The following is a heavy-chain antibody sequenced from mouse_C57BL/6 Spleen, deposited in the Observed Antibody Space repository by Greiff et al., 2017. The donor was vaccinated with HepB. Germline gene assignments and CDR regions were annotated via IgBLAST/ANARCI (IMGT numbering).Heavy chain of an antibody. Sequence: EVKVVESGGGLVKPGGSLKLSCAASGFTFSDYGMHWVRQAPEKGLEWVAYISSGSSTIYYADTVKGRFTISRDNAKNTLFLQMTSLRSEDTAMYYCARWLLNYYAMDYWGQGTSVTVSS. CDR3: ARWLLNYYAMDY. V-gene: IGHV5-17*01. CDR1: GFTFSDYG. CDR2: ISSGSSTI. J-gene: IGHJ4*01. D-gene: IGHD2-3*01.